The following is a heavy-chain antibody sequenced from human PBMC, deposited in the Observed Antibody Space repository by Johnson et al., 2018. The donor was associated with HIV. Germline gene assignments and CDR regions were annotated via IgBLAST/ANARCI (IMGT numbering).Heavy chain of an antibody. Sequence: VQLVESGGGVVQPGGSLRLSCAASGFTFSSYGMHWVRQASGKGLEWVGRIRSKANSYATAYAASVKGRFTISRDDSKNTAYLQMNSLKTEDTAVYYCTRQADIWGQGTMVTVSS. V-gene: IGHV3-73*01. CDR2: IRSKANSYAT. CDR1: GFTFSSYG. J-gene: IGHJ3*02. CDR3: TRQADI.